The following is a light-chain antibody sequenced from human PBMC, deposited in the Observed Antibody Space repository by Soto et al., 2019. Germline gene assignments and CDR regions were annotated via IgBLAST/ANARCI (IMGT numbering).Light chain of an antibody. V-gene: IGKV3-20*01. CDR2: GAS. CDR1: QSVSSSY. J-gene: IGKJ5*01. CDR3: QQYDSSPIT. Sequence: EIVLGQSPGSLSLSAVGRATLSCRSSQSVSSSYLAWYQQKPGQAPSLLIYGASRRATGIPDRFSGSGSGTDFTLTISRLEPEDFAVYYCQQYDSSPITFGQGTRLEIK.